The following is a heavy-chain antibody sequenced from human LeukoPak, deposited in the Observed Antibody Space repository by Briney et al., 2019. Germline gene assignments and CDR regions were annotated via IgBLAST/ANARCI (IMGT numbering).Heavy chain of an antibody. J-gene: IGHJ4*02. D-gene: IGHD3-22*01. CDR1: GFTFDDYA. CDR3: AKDKGQYYYDSSGYGG. V-gene: IGHV3-9*01. Sequence: GGSLRLSCAASGFTFDDYAMHWVRQAPGKGLEWVSGISWNSGSIGYADSVKGRFTISRDNAKNSLYLQMNSLRAEDTALYYCAKDKGQYYYDSSGYGGWGQGTLVTVSS. CDR2: ISWNSGSI.